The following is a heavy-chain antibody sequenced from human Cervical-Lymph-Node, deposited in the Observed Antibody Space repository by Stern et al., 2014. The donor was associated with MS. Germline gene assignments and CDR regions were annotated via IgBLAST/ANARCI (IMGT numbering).Heavy chain of an antibody. CDR3: AREHHGGNFAS. V-gene: IGHV1-69*01. CDR2: IVAIFGRS. J-gene: IGHJ5*02. D-gene: IGHD4-23*01. Sequence: QVQLGQSGAEVRKPGSSVKVSCKASGATFSTNAISWLRQAPGQGPAWSGGIVAIFGRSSYVQKLRGRLTMTADESASTAYKELRSLRSEDTAVYYCAREHHGGNFASWGQGTLVTVSS. CDR1: GATFSTNA.